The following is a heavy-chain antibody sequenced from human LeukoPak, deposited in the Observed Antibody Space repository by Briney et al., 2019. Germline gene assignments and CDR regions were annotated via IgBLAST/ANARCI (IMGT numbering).Heavy chain of an antibody. J-gene: IGHJ4*02. CDR2: MNPNSGNT. Sequence: GASVKVSCKASGYTFTSYDINWVRQATGQGLEWMGWMNPNSGNTGYAQKFQGRVTITRNTSISTAYTELSSLRSEDAAVYYCARGSHDSSGYYFDYWGQGTLVTVSS. D-gene: IGHD3-22*01. CDR3: ARGSHDSSGYYFDY. CDR1: GYTFTSYD. V-gene: IGHV1-8*03.